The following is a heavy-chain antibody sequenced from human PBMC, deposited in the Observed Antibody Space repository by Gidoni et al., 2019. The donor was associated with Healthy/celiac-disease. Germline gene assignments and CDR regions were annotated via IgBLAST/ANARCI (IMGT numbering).Heavy chain of an antibody. J-gene: IGHJ4*02. CDR1: GYTFTSYG. D-gene: IGHD4-17*01. CDR2: ISAYNGNT. Sequence: QVQLVQSGAEVKKPGASVKVSCKASGYTFTSYGISWVRQAPGQGLEWMGWISAYNGNTNYAQKLQGRVTMTTDTSTSTAYREMRSLRSDDTAVYYCARVGRNGDYVPYYFDYWGQGTLVTVSS. V-gene: IGHV1-18*01. CDR3: ARVGRNGDYVPYYFDY.